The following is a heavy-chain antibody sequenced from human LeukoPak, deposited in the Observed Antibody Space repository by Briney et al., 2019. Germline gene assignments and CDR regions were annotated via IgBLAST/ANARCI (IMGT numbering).Heavy chain of an antibody. D-gene: IGHD1-26*01. J-gene: IGHJ4*02. V-gene: IGHV1-24*01. CDR2: FDPEDGET. Sequence: ASAKVSCKVSGYTLTELSMHWVRQAPGKGLEWMGGFDPEDGETIYAQKFQGRVTMTEDTSTDTAYMELSSLRSEDTAVYYCATDWVGATGSFRFGFDHWGQGTLVTVSS. CDR3: ATDWVGATGSFRFGFDH. CDR1: GYTLTELS.